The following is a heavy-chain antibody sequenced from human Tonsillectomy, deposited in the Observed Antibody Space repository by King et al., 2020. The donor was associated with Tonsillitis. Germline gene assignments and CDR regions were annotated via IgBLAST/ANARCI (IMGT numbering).Heavy chain of an antibody. CDR1: GFTFTSYG. Sequence: VQLVESGGGVVQPGRSLRLSCAASGFTFTSYGMHWVRQAPGKGLEWVAVISYDGINKYYADSVKGRFTISRDNSKSTLFLQVNSLRAEDTAVYYCAKGPRGGYDFLYFDYWGQGTLVTVAS. J-gene: IGHJ4*02. V-gene: IGHV3-30*18. D-gene: IGHD5-12*01. CDR3: AKGPRGGYDFLYFDY. CDR2: ISYDGINK.